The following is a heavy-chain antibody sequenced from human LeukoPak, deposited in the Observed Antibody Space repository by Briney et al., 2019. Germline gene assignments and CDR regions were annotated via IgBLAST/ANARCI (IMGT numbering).Heavy chain of an antibody. CDR2: TGYRSKWYT. V-gene: IGHV6-1*01. D-gene: IGHD3-22*01. CDR1: GDSVSRNSAA. CDR3: ARGYYDTSGHYYFDH. Sequence: SQTPSLTCAISGDSVSRNSAAWNWIRQSPSRGLEWLGRTGYRSKWYTDYAVSVKSRITINADTSKNQFSLQLNSVTPEDTAVYYCARGYYDTSGHYYFDHWGQGALATVSS. J-gene: IGHJ4*02.